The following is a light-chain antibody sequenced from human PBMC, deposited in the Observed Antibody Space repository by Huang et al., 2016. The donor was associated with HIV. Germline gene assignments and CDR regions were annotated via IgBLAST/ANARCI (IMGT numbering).Light chain of an antibody. CDR1: QIITNY. CDR3: QQLNSYPRT. J-gene: IGKJ3*01. V-gene: IGKV1-9*01. Sequence: IQLTQSPSSLSASVGDRVTITCRASQIITNYLAWYQQKPGKAPKHLIYAASTLQSGVPSRFSGSGSGTDFTLTISSLQPEDSATYYCQQLNSYPRTFGPGTKLDI. CDR2: AAS.